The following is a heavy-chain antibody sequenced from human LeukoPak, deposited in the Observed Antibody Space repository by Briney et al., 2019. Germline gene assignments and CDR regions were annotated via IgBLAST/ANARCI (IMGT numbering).Heavy chain of an antibody. Sequence: GGSLRLSCAASGFTFSSYSMNWVRQAPGKGLEWVALIWYDGSNKYYADSVKDRFTISRDNYKNTLYLQMNSLRAEDTAVYYCARDQGCTSTDCYSLFFHYWGQGTPVTVSS. D-gene: IGHD2-2*01. CDR1: GFTFSSYS. J-gene: IGHJ4*02. V-gene: IGHV3-33*08. CDR2: IWYDGSNK. CDR3: ARDQGCTSTDCYSLFFHY.